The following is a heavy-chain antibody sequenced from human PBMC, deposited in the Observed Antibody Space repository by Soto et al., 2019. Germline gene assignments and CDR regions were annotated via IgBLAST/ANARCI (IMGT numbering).Heavy chain of an antibody. J-gene: IGHJ5*02. CDR2: ISLYSDGT. CDR1: GYTFSNYG. V-gene: IGHV1-18*01. CDR3: ARVVPGAEAWFGP. D-gene: IGHD2-2*01. Sequence: ASVKVTCKTSGYTFSNYGITWVRQAPGQPLEWLGWISLYSDGTNYAQKFQGRVSMTTDTSTTTAYMELRSLRSDDTAVYYCARVVPGAEAWFGPWGQGTLVTVSS.